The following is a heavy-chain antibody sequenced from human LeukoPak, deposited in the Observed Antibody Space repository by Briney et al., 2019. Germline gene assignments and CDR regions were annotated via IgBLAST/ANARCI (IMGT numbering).Heavy chain of an antibody. CDR3: ANPGYSSGWLPTN. J-gene: IGHJ4*02. CDR1: GFTFDDYA. CDR2: ISGSGGST. D-gene: IGHD6-19*01. V-gene: IGHV3-23*01. Sequence: GGSLRLSCAASGFTFDDYAMHWVRQAPGKGLEWVSAISGSGGSTYYADSVKGRFTISRDNSKNTLYLQMNSLRAEDTAVYYCANPGYSSGWLPTNWGQGTLVTVSS.